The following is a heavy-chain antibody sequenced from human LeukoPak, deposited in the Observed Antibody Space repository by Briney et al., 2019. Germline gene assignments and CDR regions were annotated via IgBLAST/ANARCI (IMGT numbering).Heavy chain of an antibody. V-gene: IGHV1-18*01. CDR2: ISAYNGNT. CDR3: ARGVSGWYLTWFDP. D-gene: IGHD6-19*01. Sequence: GASVKVSCKASGYTFTSYGISWVRQSPGQGLEWMGWISAYNGNTNYAQKLQGRVTMTTDTSTSTAYMELRSLRSDDTAVYYCARGVSGWYLTWFDPWGQGTLVTVSS. CDR1: GYTFTSYG. J-gene: IGHJ5*02.